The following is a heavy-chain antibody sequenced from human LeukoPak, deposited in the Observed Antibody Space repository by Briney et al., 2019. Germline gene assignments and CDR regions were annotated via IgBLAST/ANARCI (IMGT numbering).Heavy chain of an antibody. Sequence: SETLSLTCTVSGGSISSYYWSWIRQPPGKGLEWIGFLYYTGNTNYNPSLKSRVTISLHTSKNQFSLKLSSVTAADTAVYYCARVGRGDHTWGSYYCDHWGQGTLVSVSS. V-gene: IGHV4-59*01. CDR1: GGSISSYY. J-gene: IGHJ4*02. D-gene: IGHD3-16*01. CDR3: ARVGRGDHTWGSYYCDH. CDR2: LYYTGNT.